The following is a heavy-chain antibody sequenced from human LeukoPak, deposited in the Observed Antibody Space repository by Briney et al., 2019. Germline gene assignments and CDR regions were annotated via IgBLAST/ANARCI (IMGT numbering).Heavy chain of an antibody. CDR3: ARGKAVAGTIGVDY. J-gene: IGHJ4*02. Sequence: GGSLRLSCAASGFTFSSYGMNWVRQAPGKGLEWVSSISSSSYIYYADSVKGRFTISRDNAKNSLYLQMNSLRAEDTAVYYCARGKAVAGTIGVDYWGQGTLVTVSS. CDR2: ISSSSYI. CDR1: GFTFSSYG. V-gene: IGHV3-21*01. D-gene: IGHD6-19*01.